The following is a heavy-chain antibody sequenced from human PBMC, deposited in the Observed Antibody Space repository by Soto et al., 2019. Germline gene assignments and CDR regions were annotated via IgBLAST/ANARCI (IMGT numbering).Heavy chain of an antibody. CDR2: ISSSGSTI. J-gene: IGHJ5*02. Sequence: GGSLRLSCAASGFTFSDYYMSWIRQAPGKGLEWVSYISSSGSTIYYADSVKGRFTISRDNAKNSLYLQMNSLRAEDTAVYYCARGVMSYWSDWFDPWGQGTLVTVSS. CDR3: ARGVMSYWSDWFDP. D-gene: IGHD1-26*01. CDR1: GFTFSDYY. V-gene: IGHV3-11*01.